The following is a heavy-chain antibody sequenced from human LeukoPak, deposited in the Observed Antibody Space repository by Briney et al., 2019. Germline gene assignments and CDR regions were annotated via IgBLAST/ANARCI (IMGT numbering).Heavy chain of an antibody. V-gene: IGHV4-4*02. CDR2: IYHSGST. Sequence: MPSETLSLTCAVSGGSISSSNWWSWVRQPPGKGLEWIGEIYHSGSTNYNPSLKSRVTISRDTSKNQFSLKLSSVTAADTAVYYCARGRAFFDWGQGTLVTVSS. D-gene: IGHD3-3*02. CDR1: GGSISSSNW. J-gene: IGHJ4*02. CDR3: ARGRAFFD.